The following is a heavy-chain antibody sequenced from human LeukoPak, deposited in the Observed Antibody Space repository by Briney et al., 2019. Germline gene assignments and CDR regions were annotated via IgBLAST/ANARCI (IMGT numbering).Heavy chain of an antibody. D-gene: IGHD4-11*01. CDR2: VNYNGST. CDR3: ARVAVTTTSEGDFYYYYYMDV. Sequence: SETLSLTCAVYGGSFSGYYWSWIRQPPGEGQEWLGEVNYNGSTNYYPSLKSRATISVDTSKNQFSLKLSSVTAADTAVYYCARVAVTTTSEGDFYYYYYMDVWGKGTTVTVSS. J-gene: IGHJ6*03. CDR1: GGSFSGYY. V-gene: IGHV4-34*01.